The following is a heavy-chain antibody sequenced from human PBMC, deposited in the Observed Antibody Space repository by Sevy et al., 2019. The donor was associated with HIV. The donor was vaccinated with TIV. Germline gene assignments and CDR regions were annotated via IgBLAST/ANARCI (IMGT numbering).Heavy chain of an antibody. CDR3: ARATNLNAFDF. V-gene: IGHV4-31*03. J-gene: IGHJ3*01. D-gene: IGHD1-26*01. CDR2: ISYSGST. Sequence: LSLTCTVSGGSISSGGYFWTWIRQHPRKGLEWIGSISYSGSTYYTPSLKSRVTISVDTSKNQFSLKLSSVTAADTAVYFCARATNLNAFDFWGQGTMVTVSS. CDR1: GGSISSGGYF.